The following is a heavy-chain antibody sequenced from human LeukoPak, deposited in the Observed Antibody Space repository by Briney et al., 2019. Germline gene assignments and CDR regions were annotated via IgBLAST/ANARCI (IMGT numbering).Heavy chain of an antibody. Sequence: PSETLSLTCTVSGGSISRYYWSWIRQPPGKGLEWIGYIYYSGSTNYNPSLKSRVTISVDTSKNQFSLKLSSVTAADTAVYYCARGARYYDSSGYYYAPFDYWGQGTLVTVSS. CDR2: IYYSGST. CDR3: ARGARYYDSSGYYYAPFDY. J-gene: IGHJ4*02. V-gene: IGHV4-59*01. CDR1: GGSISRYY. D-gene: IGHD3-22*01.